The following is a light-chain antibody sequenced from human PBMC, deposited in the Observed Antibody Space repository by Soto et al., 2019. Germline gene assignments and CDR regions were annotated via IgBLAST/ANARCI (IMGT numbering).Light chain of an antibody. CDR1: QSVSSN. CDR2: GAS. V-gene: IGKV3-15*01. Sequence: EIVMTQSPATLSVSPGERATLSCRASQSVSSNLAWYQQKPAQAPRPLIYGASTRATAIPARFSGSGSGTEFTLTISSLQSEDFAVYYCQQYNNWPFTFGPGTKVDI. CDR3: QQYNNWPFT. J-gene: IGKJ3*01.